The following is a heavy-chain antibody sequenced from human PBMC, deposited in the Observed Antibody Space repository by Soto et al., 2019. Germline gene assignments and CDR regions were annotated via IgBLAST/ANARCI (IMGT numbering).Heavy chain of an antibody. D-gene: IGHD3-22*01. CDR1: GGSISSGDYY. CDR3: ARFIGYYYYFDY. Sequence: TLSLTCTVSGGSISSGDYYWSWIRQPPGKGLEWIGYIYYSGSTYYNPSLKSRVTISVDTSKNQFSLKLSSVTAADTAVYYCARFIGYYYYFDYWGQGTMVTVSS. V-gene: IGHV4-30-4*01. CDR2: IYYSGST. J-gene: IGHJ4*02.